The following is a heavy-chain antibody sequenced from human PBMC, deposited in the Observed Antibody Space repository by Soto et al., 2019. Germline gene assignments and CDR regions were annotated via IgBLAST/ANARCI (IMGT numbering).Heavy chain of an antibody. D-gene: IGHD6-6*01. CDR2: ISGTGGAA. V-gene: IGHV3-23*01. CDR3: AKPEEVVRGFDF. CDR1: GFTFGHFA. J-gene: IGHJ4*02. Sequence: GSLRLSCAASGFTFGHFAMSWVRQAPGKGLEWVAAISGTGGAAYYADSVKGRFTISRDNSRNTLFLQMNSLRVDDTAIYYCAKPEEVVRGFDFWGLGTLVTVSS.